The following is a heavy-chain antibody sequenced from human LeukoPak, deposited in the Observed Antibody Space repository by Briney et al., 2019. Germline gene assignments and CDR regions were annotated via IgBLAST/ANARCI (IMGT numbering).Heavy chain of an antibody. CDR1: GGSFSGYY. CDR3: AIGRLVATTFDY. Sequence: SETLSLTCAVYGGSFSGYYWSWIRQPPGKGLEWIGEINHSGSTNYNPSLKSRATISVDTSKNQFSLKLSSVTAADTAVYYCAIGRLVATTFDYWGQGTLVTVSS. D-gene: IGHD5-12*01. V-gene: IGHV4-34*01. J-gene: IGHJ4*02. CDR2: INHSGST.